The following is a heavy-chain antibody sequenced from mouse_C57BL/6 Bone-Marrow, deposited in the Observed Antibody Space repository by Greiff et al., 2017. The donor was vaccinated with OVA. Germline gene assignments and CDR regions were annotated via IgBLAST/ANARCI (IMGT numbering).Heavy chain of an antibody. CDR2: IYPRSGNT. D-gene: IGHD2-5*01. CDR1: GYTFTSYG. V-gene: IGHV1-81*01. J-gene: IGHJ2*01. CDR3: ARGVDSSNSYYFDY. Sequence: VQLQQSGAELARPGASVKLSCKASGYTFTSYGISWVKQRTGQGLEWIGEIYPRSGNTYYNEKFKGKATLTADKSSSTAYMELRSLTSEDSAVYFCARGVDSSNSYYFDYWGQGTTLTVSS.